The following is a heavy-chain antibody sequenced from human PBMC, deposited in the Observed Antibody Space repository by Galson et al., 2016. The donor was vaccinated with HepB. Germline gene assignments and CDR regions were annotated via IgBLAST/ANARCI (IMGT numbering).Heavy chain of an antibody. CDR1: GFTFSRYG. D-gene: IGHD3-10*01. CDR3: AKDRTPFAFLWFGEFDY. CDR2: ISYDGGDK. V-gene: IGHV3-30*19. J-gene: IGHJ4*02. Sequence: SLRLSCAASGFTFSRYGMHWVRQAPGKGLEWVAVISYDGGDKHYADSVTGRITISRDNSKNTLYLQMNSLRAEDTAVYYCAKDRTPFAFLWFGEFDYWGQGTLVTAS.